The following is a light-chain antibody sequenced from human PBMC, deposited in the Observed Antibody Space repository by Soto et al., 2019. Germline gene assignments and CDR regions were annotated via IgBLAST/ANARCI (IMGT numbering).Light chain of an antibody. CDR3: QQRSNWPPVT. V-gene: IGKV3-11*01. CDR1: QSINRH. Sequence: EIVLTQSPATLSLSPGERATLSCRASQSINRHLAWYRQKPGQAPMLLIYDASNRATGIPARFSGSGSGTDFTLTISSLEPEDFGVYYCQQRSNWPPVTFGGGTKVDIK. J-gene: IGKJ4*01. CDR2: DAS.